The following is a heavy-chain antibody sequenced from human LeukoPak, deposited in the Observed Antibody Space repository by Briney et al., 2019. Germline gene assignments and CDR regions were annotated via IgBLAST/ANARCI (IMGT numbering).Heavy chain of an antibody. J-gene: IGHJ4*02. CDR3: ARPLGVVVTYPFDY. Sequence: PSETLSLTCTVSGGSISSSSYYWGWIRQPPGKGLEWIGSIYYSGSTYYNPSLKSRVTISVDTSKNQFSLKLSPVSAADTAVYYCARPLGVVVTYPFDYWGQGTLVTVSS. D-gene: IGHD2-15*01. V-gene: IGHV4-39*01. CDR1: GGSISSSSYY. CDR2: IYYSGST.